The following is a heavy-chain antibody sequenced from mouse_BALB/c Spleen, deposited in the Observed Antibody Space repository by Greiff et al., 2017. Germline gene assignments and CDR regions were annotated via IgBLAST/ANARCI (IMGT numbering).Heavy chain of an antibody. V-gene: IGHV5-6-5*01. CDR2: ISSGGST. CDR3: TRGGNYYGSSWTYYFDY. D-gene: IGHD1-1*01. CDR1: GFTFSSYA. Sequence: EVHLVESGGGLVKPGGSLKLSCAASGFTFSSYAMSWVRQTPEKRLEWVASISSGGSTYYPDSVKGRFTISRDNARNILYLQVSSLRSEDTAMYYCTRGGNYYGSSWTYYFDYWGQGTTLTVSS. J-gene: IGHJ2*01.